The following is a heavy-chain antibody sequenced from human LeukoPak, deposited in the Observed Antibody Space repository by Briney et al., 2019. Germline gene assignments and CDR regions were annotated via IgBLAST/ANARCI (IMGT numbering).Heavy chain of an antibody. Sequence: GGSLRLSCAASGFTFSSYDMNWVRQAPGKGLEWVSYISSTSTTINYADSVKGRFTISRDNAKNSLYLQMNSLRVEDTAVYYCARRFDLWGQGTMVTVSS. CDR2: ISSTSTTI. V-gene: IGHV3-48*04. CDR1: GFTFSSYD. CDR3: ARRFDL. J-gene: IGHJ3*01.